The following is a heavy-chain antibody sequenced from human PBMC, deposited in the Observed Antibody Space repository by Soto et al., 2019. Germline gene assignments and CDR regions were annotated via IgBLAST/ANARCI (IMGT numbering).Heavy chain of an antibody. Sequence: GASVKVSFKASGYTFTGYYMHWVRQAPGQGLEWMGWINPNSGGTNYAQKFQGWVTMTRDTSISTAYMELSRLRSDDTAMYYCARYSASSNYYYGMDVWGQGTTVTVSS. V-gene: IGHV1-2*04. CDR3: ARYSASSNYYYGMDV. CDR2: INPNSGGT. D-gene: IGHD6-6*01. J-gene: IGHJ6*02. CDR1: GYTFTGYY.